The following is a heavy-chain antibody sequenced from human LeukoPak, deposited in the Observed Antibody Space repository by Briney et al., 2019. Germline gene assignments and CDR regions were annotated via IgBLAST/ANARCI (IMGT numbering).Heavy chain of an antibody. J-gene: IGHJ3*02. Sequence: GGSLRLSCAVSGFTVSSNYMNWVRQAPGKGLEWVSVIHAGGTTFYADSVKGRSTISRDNSKNTLYLQMNSLRADDTAVYYCARDPTSSWETAFDIWGQGTMVTVSS. D-gene: IGHD1-26*01. CDR3: ARDPTSSWETAFDI. V-gene: IGHV3-53*01. CDR2: IHAGGTT. CDR1: GFTVSSNY.